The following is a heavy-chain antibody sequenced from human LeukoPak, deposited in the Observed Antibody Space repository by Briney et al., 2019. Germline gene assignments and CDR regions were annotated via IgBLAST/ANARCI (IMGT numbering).Heavy chain of an antibody. V-gene: IGHV3-23*01. Sequence: PGGSHILSCAASGFDFSSYAMSWVRQGQGKGLKWVSVTSCSGGSTYSADSVKGRFTISRDNSTNPLYLQMASLRAEDTALYYCASYDSSGYYYRPPLYFDFWGQGTLVTVYS. CDR2: TSCSGGST. CDR1: GFDFSSYA. D-gene: IGHD3-22*01. CDR3: ASYDSSGYYYRPPLYFDF. J-gene: IGHJ4*02.